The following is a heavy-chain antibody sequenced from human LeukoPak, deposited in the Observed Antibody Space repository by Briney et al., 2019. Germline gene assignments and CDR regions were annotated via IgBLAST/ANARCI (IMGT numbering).Heavy chain of an antibody. CDR3: ASLTRRSWYFDL. Sequence: SQTLSLTCTVSGGSISSGDYYWSWIRQPPGKGLEWIGYIYYSGSTYYNPSLKSRVTISVDTSKNQFSLKLSSVTAADTAVYYCASLTRRSWYFDLWGRGTLVTVSS. CDR2: IYYSGST. V-gene: IGHV4-30-4*01. D-gene: IGHD1-14*01. J-gene: IGHJ2*01. CDR1: GGSISSGDYY.